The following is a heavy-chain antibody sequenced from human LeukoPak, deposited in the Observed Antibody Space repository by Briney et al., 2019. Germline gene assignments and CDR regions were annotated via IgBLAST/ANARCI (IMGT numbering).Heavy chain of an antibody. V-gene: IGHV3-30*03. Sequence: GGSLRLSCAASGFTFRRFDMHWVRQAPGKGLEWVAVISDDGSEKHYVDSVRGRFTTSRDNSKNTVDLQMDSLRIDDTAVYYCARDGVLWSPGYFDYWGQGTLVTVSS. CDR2: ISDDGSEK. CDR3: ARDGVLWSPGYFDY. J-gene: IGHJ4*02. CDR1: GFTFRRFD. D-gene: IGHD3-10*01.